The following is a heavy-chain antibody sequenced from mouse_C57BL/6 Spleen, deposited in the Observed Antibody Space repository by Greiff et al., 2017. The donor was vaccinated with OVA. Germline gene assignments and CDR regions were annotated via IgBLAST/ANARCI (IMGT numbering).Heavy chain of an antibody. J-gene: IGHJ2*01. CDR1: GYAFSSSW. Sequence: QVQLQQSGPELVKPGASVKISCKASGYAFSSSWMNWVKQRPGKGLEWIGRIYPGDGDTNYNGKFKGKATLTADKFSSTAYMQLSSLTSEDSAVYFCARRTFDYWGQGTTLTVSS. V-gene: IGHV1-82*01. CDR2: IYPGDGDT. CDR3: ARRTFDY.